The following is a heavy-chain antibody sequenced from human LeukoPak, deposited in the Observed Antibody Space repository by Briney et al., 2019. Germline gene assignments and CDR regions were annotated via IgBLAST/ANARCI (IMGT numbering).Heavy chain of an antibody. CDR2: ISPYSGNA. D-gene: IGHD1-20*01. Sequence: ASVKVSCKSSGYLFISHGFTWVRQAPGQGLEWMGWISPYSGNATYAQNFQGRVTMTTDTSTETAYLELSSLRSDDTAVYYCALSGTRFKSAWCRIWGQGTLVTVSS. V-gene: IGHV1-18*01. J-gene: IGHJ4*02. CDR3: ALSGTRFKSAWCRI. CDR1: GYLFISHG.